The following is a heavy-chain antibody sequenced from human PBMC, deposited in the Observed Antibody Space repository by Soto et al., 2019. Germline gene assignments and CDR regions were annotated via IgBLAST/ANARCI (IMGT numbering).Heavy chain of an antibody. CDR3: ARGIKLDYYDSSGYPDAFDI. J-gene: IGHJ3*02. Sequence: GGSLRLSCAASGFTVSSNYMSWVRQAPGKGLEWVSVIYSGGSTYYADSVKGRFTIYRHNSKNTLYLQMNSLRAEDTAVYYCARGIKLDYYDSSGYPDAFDIWGQGTMVTVSS. CDR1: GFTVSSNY. D-gene: IGHD3-22*01. CDR2: IYSGGST. V-gene: IGHV3-53*04.